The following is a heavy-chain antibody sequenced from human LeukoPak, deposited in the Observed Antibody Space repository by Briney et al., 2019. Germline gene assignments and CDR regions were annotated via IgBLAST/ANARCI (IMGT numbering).Heavy chain of an antibody. D-gene: IGHD3-3*01. CDR2: ISSSGSSI. CDR1: GFTFSSYE. V-gene: IGHV3-48*03. J-gene: IGHJ5*02. CDR3: ARLQEDYDFWSGSRAWFDP. Sequence: GGSLRLSCAASGFTFSSYEMNWVRQAPGKGLEWVSYISSSGSSISYADSVKGRFTISRDNAKSSLYLQMNSLRAEDTAVYYCARLQEDYDFWSGSRAWFDPWGQGTLVTVSS.